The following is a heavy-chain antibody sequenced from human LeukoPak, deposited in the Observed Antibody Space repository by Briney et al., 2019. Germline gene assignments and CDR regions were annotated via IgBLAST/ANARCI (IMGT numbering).Heavy chain of an antibody. D-gene: IGHD6-13*01. Sequence: ASVKVSCKASGYSFTNYGITWVRQAPGQGLEWMGWISPSSGNTHYAQKLQGRVTMTTDTSTTTAYMEVRSLRSDDTAVYYCARVPRIGIEAVGNWFDPWGQGTLVTVSS. CDR2: ISPSSGNT. V-gene: IGHV1-18*01. CDR3: ARVPRIGIEAVGNWFDP. J-gene: IGHJ5*02. CDR1: GYSFTNYG.